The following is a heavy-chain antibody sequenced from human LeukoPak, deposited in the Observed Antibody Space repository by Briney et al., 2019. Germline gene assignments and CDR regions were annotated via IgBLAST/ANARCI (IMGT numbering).Heavy chain of an antibody. Sequence: PGGSLRLSCAASGFTFNYYAMSWVRQPPGKGLEWVSGISDNEGRTYYTDSVKGRFTISRDNAKNTVYLQMHNLRADDTAVYFCARHDSFIPYWGQGTLVTVSS. CDR1: GFTFNYYA. J-gene: IGHJ4*02. CDR3: ARHDSFIPY. D-gene: IGHD5-18*01. V-gene: IGHV3-23*01. CDR2: ISDNEGRT.